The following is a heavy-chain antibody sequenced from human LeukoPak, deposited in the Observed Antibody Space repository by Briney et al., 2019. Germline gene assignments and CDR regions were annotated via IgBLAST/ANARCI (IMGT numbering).Heavy chain of an antibody. CDR2: ISAYNGNT. J-gene: IGHJ4*02. CDR3: ASFWSCLCYFHY. D-gene: IGHD3-3*01. CDR1: GYTFTSYG. V-gene: IGHV1-18*01. Sequence: ASVKVSCKASGYTFTSYGISWVRHAPAQGLEWMGCISAYNGNTNYAQKLQGRVTMTTDTSTSTAYMELRSLRSDDTAVYYCASFWSCLCYFHYWRQGTLATVSS.